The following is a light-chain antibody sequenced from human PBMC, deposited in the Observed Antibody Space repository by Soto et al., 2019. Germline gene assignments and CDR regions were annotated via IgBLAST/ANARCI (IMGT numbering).Light chain of an antibody. CDR3: QQYSNWPRT. CDR1: PSVSRT. V-gene: IGKV3-15*01. Sequence: ELVMTQSPATLSVLPGGRATFSCRASPSVSRTLAWYQQKPGQAPRLLIYGASTRATGFPARFSGSGSGTEFILTISSLQSEDFAVYYCQQYSNWPRTFGQGTK. CDR2: GAS. J-gene: IGKJ1*01.